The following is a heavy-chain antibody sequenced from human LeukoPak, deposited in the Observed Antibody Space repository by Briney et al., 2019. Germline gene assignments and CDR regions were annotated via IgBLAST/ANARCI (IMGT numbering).Heavy chain of an antibody. Sequence: SETLSLTCTASGGSISVGTYYWSWIRQPPGKGLEWIGYIYYSGSTYYNPSLKSRVSISVDTSKNQFSLKLSSVTAADTAVFYCARDRDGYNLDAFDIWGQGTMVTVSS. CDR1: GGSISVGTYY. J-gene: IGHJ3*02. V-gene: IGHV4-30-4*08. D-gene: IGHD5-24*01. CDR2: IYYSGST. CDR3: ARDRDGYNLDAFDI.